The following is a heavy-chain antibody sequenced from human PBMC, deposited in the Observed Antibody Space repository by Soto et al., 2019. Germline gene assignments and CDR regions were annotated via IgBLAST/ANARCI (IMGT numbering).Heavy chain of an antibody. V-gene: IGHV3-33*01. CDR2: IWYDGSNK. D-gene: IGHD4-4*01. CDR3: ARESGALTVTRYNWFDP. Sequence: QVQLVESGGGVVQPGRSLRLSCAASGFTFSSYGMQWVRQAPGKGLDWVAVIWYDGSNKYYADSVKGRFTISRDNSKNTLYLQMNSVRAEDTAVYYCARESGALTVTRYNWFDPWGQGTLVTVSS. J-gene: IGHJ5*02. CDR1: GFTFSSYG.